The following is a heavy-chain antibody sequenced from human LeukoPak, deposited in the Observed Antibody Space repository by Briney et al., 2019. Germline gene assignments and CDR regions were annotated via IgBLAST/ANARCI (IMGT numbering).Heavy chain of an antibody. J-gene: IGHJ4*02. CDR1: GGSFSGYH. CDR2: INHSGST. CDR3: ARAGTTGTTDY. V-gene: IGHV4-34*01. Sequence: PSETLSLTCAVYGGSFSGYHWSWIRQPPGKGLEWIGEINHSGSTNYNPSLKSRVTISVDTSKNQFSLKLSSVTAADTAVYYCARAGTTGTTDYWGQGTLVTVSS. D-gene: IGHD1-1*01.